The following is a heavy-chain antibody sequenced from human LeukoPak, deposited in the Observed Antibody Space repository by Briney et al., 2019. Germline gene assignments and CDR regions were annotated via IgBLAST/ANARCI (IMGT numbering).Heavy chain of an antibody. V-gene: IGHV3-9*01. CDR2: ISWNSGSI. CDR3: AKDQRWGGRYCSSTSCYTSWFDP. J-gene: IGHJ5*02. Sequence: GGSLRLSCAASGFTFDDYAMHWVRQAPGKGLEWVSGISWNSGSIGYADSVEGRFTISRDNAKNSLYLQMNSLRAEDTALYYCAKDQRWGGRYCSSTSCYTSWFDPWGQGTLVTVSS. D-gene: IGHD2-2*02. CDR1: GFTFDDYA.